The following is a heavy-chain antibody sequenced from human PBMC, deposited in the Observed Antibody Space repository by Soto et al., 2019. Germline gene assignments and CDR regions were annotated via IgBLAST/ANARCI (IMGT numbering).Heavy chain of an antibody. CDR2: IKKDGSEK. CDR1: GFTFSSYW. CDR3: ARDGIMITFGGVIDNFDY. J-gene: IGHJ4*02. V-gene: IGHV3-7*01. D-gene: IGHD3-16*02. Sequence: GGALRLSWAAAGFTFSSYWMGWVRQSPGEWLEWVDKIKKDGSEKYYVDSVKGRFTISRDNAKNSLYLQMNSLRAEDTAVYYCARDGIMITFGGVIDNFDYWGQGTLVTVSS.